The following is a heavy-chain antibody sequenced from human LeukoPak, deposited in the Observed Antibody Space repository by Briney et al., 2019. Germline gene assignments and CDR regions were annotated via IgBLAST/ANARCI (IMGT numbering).Heavy chain of an antibody. Sequence: ASVTVSYKASGYTFTDYYMHWVRQAPGQGLEWMGWINPNTGGTSYAQKFQGRVTMTSDTSISTAYMDLSRLRSDDTAVYYCARGPRGYNYGYYYYYYMDVWGKGTTVTVSS. D-gene: IGHD5-18*01. J-gene: IGHJ6*03. CDR1: GYTFTDYY. V-gene: IGHV1-2*02. CDR2: INPNTGGT. CDR3: ARGPRGYNYGYYYYYYMDV.